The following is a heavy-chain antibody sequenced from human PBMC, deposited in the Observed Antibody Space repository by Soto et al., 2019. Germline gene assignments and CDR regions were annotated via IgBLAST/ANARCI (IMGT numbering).Heavy chain of an antibody. Sequence: EVQLVESGGGLLQPGGSLRLSCAVSGSTFSNDWMHWVRQAPGKGLVWVSHINSDGSRTNYADFVKGRFTIARDNAKNAVYLQMNSLRSEDTAVYYGARDRSYSLDVWGQGTTVTVSS. J-gene: IGHJ6*02. V-gene: IGHV3-74*01. CDR1: GSTFSNDW. CDR3: ARDRSYSLDV. CDR2: INSDGSRT.